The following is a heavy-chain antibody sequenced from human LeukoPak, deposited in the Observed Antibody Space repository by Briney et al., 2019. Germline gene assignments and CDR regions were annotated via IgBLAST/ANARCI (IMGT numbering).Heavy chain of an antibody. Sequence: GGSLRLSCAASGFTFSSYSVNWVRQAPGKALEWVSSISSSSSYLYYADSMKGRFTISRDNAKNSLYLQMNSLRAEDTAVYYCARDAPLRGYYGMDVWGRGTTVTVSS. V-gene: IGHV3-21*01. CDR2: ISSSSSYL. J-gene: IGHJ6*04. CDR1: GFTFSSYS. CDR3: ARDAPLRGYYGMDV.